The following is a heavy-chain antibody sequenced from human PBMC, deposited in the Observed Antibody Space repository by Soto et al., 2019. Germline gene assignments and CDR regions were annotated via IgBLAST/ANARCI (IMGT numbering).Heavy chain of an antibody. CDR1: GGSISSFH. Sequence: PSETLSLTCTVSGGSISSFHWSWIRQPPGKGLEWIGFISNSGSTNYNPSLKSRVTISLDTSKNQFSLKLSSVSAADTAVYYCATGFYNWFDPWGQGTLVTVSS. V-gene: IGHV4-59*01. CDR2: ISNSGST. J-gene: IGHJ5*02. CDR3: ATGFYNWFDP.